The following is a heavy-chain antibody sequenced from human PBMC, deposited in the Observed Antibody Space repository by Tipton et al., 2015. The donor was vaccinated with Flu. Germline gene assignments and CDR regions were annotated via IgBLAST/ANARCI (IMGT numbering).Heavy chain of an antibody. Sequence: SLRLSCAASGFTFSTYAMHWVRQAPGKGLEWISYISSRSDDVSYADSVKGRFTISRDNAKNSLYLQMTSLRVDDTATYYCARDPTSGWYFDHWGQGTLVAVSS. D-gene: IGHD6-19*01. V-gene: IGHV3-21*05. CDR2: ISSRSDDV. CDR3: ARDPTSGWYFDH. J-gene: IGHJ4*02. CDR1: GFTFSTYA.